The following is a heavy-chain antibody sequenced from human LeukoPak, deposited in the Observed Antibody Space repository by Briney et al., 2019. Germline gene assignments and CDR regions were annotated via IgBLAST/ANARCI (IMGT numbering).Heavy chain of an antibody. Sequence: SETLSLTCTVSGGSISSSSYYWGWIRQPPGKGLEWIGSIYYSGSTYYNPSLKSRVTISVYTSKNQFSLKLSSVTAADTAVYYCASVTTYYYDSSGYYYPPDAFDIWGKGTMVTVSS. CDR1: GGSISSSSYY. V-gene: IGHV4-39*07. D-gene: IGHD3-22*01. CDR3: ASVTTYYYDSSGYYYPPDAFDI. CDR2: IYYSGST. J-gene: IGHJ3*02.